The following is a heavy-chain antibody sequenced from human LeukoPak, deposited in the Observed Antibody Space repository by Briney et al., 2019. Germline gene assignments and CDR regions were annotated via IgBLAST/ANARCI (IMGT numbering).Heavy chain of an antibody. V-gene: IGHV5-51*01. D-gene: IGHD4-17*01. CDR2: IYPGDSDT. Sequence: GESLKISCKGSGYRFTSYWIGWVRQMPGKGLEWMGIIYPGDSDTRYSPSFQGQVTISADKSISTAYLQWSSLKASDTAMYYSARRPRGDYGAFDIWGQGTMVTVSS. CDR1: GYRFTSYW. J-gene: IGHJ3*02. CDR3: ARRPRGDYGAFDI.